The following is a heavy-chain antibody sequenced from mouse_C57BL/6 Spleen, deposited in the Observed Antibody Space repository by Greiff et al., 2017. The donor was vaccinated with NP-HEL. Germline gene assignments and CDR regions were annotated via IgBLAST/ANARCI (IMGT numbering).Heavy chain of an antibody. J-gene: IGHJ4*01. CDR3: AREGDSNAMDY. Sequence: EVKLVESEGGLVQPGSSMKLSCTASGFTFSDYYMAWVRQVPEKGLEWVANINCDGSSTYYLDSLKSRFIISRDNAKNILYLQMSSLKSEDTATYYCAREGDSNAMDYWGQGTSVTVSS. V-gene: IGHV5-16*01. CDR1: GFTFSDYY. CDR2: INCDGSST. D-gene: IGHD2-13*01.